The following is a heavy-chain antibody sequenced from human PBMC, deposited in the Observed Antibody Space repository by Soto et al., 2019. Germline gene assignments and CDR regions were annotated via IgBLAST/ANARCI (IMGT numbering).Heavy chain of an antibody. J-gene: IGHJ4*02. Sequence: GGSLRLSCAASGFTFDDYAMHWVRQAPGKGLEWVSGISWNSGSIGYADSVKGRFTISRDNAKNSLYLQMNSLRAEDTALYYCAKGSQDCSGGSCYSYPVRYFDYWGQGTLVTVSS. D-gene: IGHD2-15*01. CDR2: ISWNSGSI. CDR1: GFTFDDYA. CDR3: AKGSQDCSGGSCYSYPVRYFDY. V-gene: IGHV3-9*01.